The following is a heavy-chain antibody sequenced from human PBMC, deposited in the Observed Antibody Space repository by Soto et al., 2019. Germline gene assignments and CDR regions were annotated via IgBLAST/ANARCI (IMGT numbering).Heavy chain of an antibody. Sequence: GGCLRLSWEVSEFTFSSYAMHWVRQAPGRGLEWVALISCDGSKDSYAYSVKVRIIISRDNSRSMVYLQMDSLRPDDTAIYYCARPIPRWSYHYGMDVWGQGTTVTVSS. D-gene: IGHD2-15*01. CDR1: EFTFSSYA. CDR3: ARPIPRWSYHYGMDV. CDR2: ISCDGSKD. J-gene: IGHJ6*02. V-gene: IGHV3-30*03.